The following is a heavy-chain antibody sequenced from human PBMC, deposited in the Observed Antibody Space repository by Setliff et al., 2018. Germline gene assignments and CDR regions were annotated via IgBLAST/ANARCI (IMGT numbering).Heavy chain of an antibody. D-gene: IGHD2-2*01. Sequence: SETLSLTCTVSGASVTSFDYYWSWIRQPPGKGLEYIGHISHGVSTSYSPSLKSRLSISADTSKNQFSLKLISVTAADTAVYYCARTHCTTTSCFYFHYWGQGTVVTVSS. CDR2: ISHGVST. CDR3: ARTHCTTTSCFYFHY. CDR1: GASVTSFDYY. V-gene: IGHV4-30-4*01. J-gene: IGHJ4*02.